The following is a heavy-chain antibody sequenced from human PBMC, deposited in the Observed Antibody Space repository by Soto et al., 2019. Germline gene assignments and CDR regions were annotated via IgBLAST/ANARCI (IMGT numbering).Heavy chain of an antibody. CDR3: ASVRHDYGDYYYYYGVDV. J-gene: IGHJ6*02. Sequence: QVQLVQSGSEMKKPGASVKVSCKASGYTFTDYYVHWVRLAPGQGLEWIGWINPDSGGGTRYEQKFQGRVTMSRDTSITTAYMELTGLKSDDTAVYFRASVRHDYGDYYYYYGVDVWGQGTAVTVS. CDR1: GYTFTDYY. V-gene: IGHV1-2*02. CDR2: INPDSGGGT. D-gene: IGHD4-17*01.